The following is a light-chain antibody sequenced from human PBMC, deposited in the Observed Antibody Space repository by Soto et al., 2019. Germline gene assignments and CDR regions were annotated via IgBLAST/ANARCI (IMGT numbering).Light chain of an antibody. CDR3: QQYGSAPWT. CDR1: QSLXSRK. CDR2: RAS. Sequence: IVLTQSPGTLSLSRGESANLTCRARQSLXSRKLAWYQQNPGKPPRLPXDRASSMATGSPDRLSGSGSATDFTLTISRLEPEDFAVYYCQQYGSAPWTFGQGTKVDIK. V-gene: IGKV3-20*01. J-gene: IGKJ1*01.